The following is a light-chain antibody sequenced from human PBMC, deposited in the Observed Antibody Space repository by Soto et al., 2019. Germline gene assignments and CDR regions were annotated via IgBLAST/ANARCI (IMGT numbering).Light chain of an antibody. CDR2: GGN. CDR3: SSFTTSYFYV. V-gene: IGLV1-40*01. J-gene: IGLJ1*01. Sequence: QSVLAQPPSVSGAPGQGVTISCTGSSSNIGAPYDVHWYQHLPGTAPKLLIYGGNNRPSGVPDRFSASKSAYTASLTISGLQAEDEANYYCSSFTTSYFYVFGPGTKVTVL. CDR1: SSNIGAPYD.